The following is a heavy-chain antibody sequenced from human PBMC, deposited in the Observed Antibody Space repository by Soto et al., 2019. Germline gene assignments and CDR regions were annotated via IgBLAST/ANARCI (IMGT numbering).Heavy chain of an antibody. D-gene: IGHD3-3*01. CDR2: ISGSGGST. V-gene: IGHV3-23*04. J-gene: IGHJ6*02. CDR1: GFTFSSYA. CDR3: AKSPDVIEFWRDYYGMDV. Sequence: EVQLVESGGGLVQPGGSLRLSCAASGFTFSSYAMSWVRQAPGKGLEWVSAISGSGGSTYYADSVKGRFTISRDNSKNTLYLQMNSLRAEDTAVYYCAKSPDVIEFWRDYYGMDVWGQGTTVTVSS.